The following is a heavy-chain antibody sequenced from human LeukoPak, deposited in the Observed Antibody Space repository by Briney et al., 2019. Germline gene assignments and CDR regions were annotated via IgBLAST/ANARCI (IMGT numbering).Heavy chain of an antibody. Sequence: ASVKVSCKASGYTFTGYYMHWVRQAPGQGLEWMGWINPNSGGTNYAQKFQGRVTMTRDTSISTAYMELSRLRPVDTAVYYCARDRGAAASYYYMDVWGKGTTVTVSS. CDR1: GYTFTGYY. D-gene: IGHD6-13*01. J-gene: IGHJ6*03. V-gene: IGHV1-2*02. CDR2: INPNSGGT. CDR3: ARDRGAAASYYYMDV.